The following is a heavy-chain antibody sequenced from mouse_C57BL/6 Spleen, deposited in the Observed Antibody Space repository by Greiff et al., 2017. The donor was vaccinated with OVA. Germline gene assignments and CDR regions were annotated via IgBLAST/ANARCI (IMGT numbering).Heavy chain of an antibody. Sequence: QVQLKESGPGLVQPSQSLSITCTVSGFSLTSYGVHWVRQSPGKGLEWLGVIWSGGSTDYNAAFISRLSISKDNSKSQVFFKMNSLQADDTAIYYCASSSTVVAPWSFDVWGTGTTVTVSS. V-gene: IGHV2-2*01. CDR1: GFSLTSYG. D-gene: IGHD1-1*01. CDR2: IWSGGST. J-gene: IGHJ1*03. CDR3: ASSSTVVAPWSFDV.